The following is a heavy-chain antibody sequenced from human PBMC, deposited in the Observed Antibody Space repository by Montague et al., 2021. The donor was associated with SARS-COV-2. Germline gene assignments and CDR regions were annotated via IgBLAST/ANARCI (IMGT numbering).Heavy chain of an antibody. J-gene: IGHJ3*02. CDR1: GFSLSTSGVG. D-gene: IGHD3-3*01. CDR3: ARRITIYAFDI. Sequence: PELVKPTQTLTLTCTFSGFSLSTSGVGVGWIRQPPGKALEWLALTYWDDDKRYSPSLKSRLTITKDTSKNQVVLTMTNMDPVDTATYYCARRITIYAFDIWGQGTMVTVSS. CDR2: TYWDDDK. V-gene: IGHV2-5*02.